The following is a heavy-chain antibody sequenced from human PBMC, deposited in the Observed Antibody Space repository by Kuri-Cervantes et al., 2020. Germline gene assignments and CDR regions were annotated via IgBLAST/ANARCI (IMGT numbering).Heavy chain of an antibody. V-gene: IGHV1-69*05. J-gene: IGHJ5*02. Sequence: SVKVSCKASGYTFTSYGISWVRQAPGQGLEWMGGITPVFGTTNYTQKFQGRVTITTDESTNTAYMELSSLRSEDTAVYYCARGGITLIGDWFDPWGQGTLVTVSS. CDR3: ARGGITLIGDWFDP. D-gene: IGHD3-22*01. CDR1: GYTFTSYG. CDR2: ITPVFGTT.